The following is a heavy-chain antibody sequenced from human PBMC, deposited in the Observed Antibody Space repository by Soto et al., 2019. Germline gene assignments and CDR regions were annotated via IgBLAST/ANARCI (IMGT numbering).Heavy chain of an antibody. Sequence: ASVKVSCKASGYTFTTYGISWVRQAPGQGLEWMGWIGAYNGNTNYAQKLQGRVTMTTDTSTSTAYMELRSLRSDDTAVYYCAREVAAGTLDYWGQGTLVTVSS. J-gene: IGHJ4*02. CDR3: AREVAAGTLDY. CDR2: IGAYNGNT. CDR1: GYTFTTYG. D-gene: IGHD6-13*01. V-gene: IGHV1-18*01.